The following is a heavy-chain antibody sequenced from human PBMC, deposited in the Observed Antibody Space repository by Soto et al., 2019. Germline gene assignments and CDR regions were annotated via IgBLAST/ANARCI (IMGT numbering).Heavy chain of an antibody. J-gene: IGHJ3*02. CDR3: AKEVSVLGYYDSSGYYYSPDAFDI. CDR2: ISGSGGST. D-gene: IGHD3-22*01. CDR1: GFTFSSYA. V-gene: IGHV3-23*01. Sequence: GGSLRLSCAASGFTFSSYAMSWVRQAPGKGLEWVSAISGSGGSTYYADSVKGRFTISRDNSKNTLYLQMNSLRAEDTAVYYCAKEVSVLGYYDSSGYYYSPDAFDIWGQGTMVTVSS.